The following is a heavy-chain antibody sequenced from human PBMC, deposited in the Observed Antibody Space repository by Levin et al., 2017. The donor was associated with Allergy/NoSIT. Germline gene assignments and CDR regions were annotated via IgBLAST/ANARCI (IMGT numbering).Heavy chain of an antibody. Sequence: GESLKISCKTSGYSFTNYWIGWVRQKPGKGLEWMVIIYPGDSDVRYSPSFQGQVTISVDKFRSTVYLQWSSLKASDSAMYDCARRGYGVFNGYDRPGDYWGQGTLVTVSS. J-gene: IGHJ4*02. D-gene: IGHD3-9*01. CDR1: GYSFTNYW. CDR2: IYPGDSDV. V-gene: IGHV5-51*01. CDR3: ARRGYGVFNGYDRPGDY.